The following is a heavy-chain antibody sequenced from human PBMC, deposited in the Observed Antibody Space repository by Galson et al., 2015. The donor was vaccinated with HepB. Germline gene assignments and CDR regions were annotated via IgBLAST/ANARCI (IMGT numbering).Heavy chain of an antibody. CDR1: GFSVNDNN. CDR2: VHGNGNI. Sequence: SLRLSCAASGFSVNDNNMCWVRQAPGKGLEWVSVVHGNGNIYYADSVKGRFSTSRDIRMNTLSLHMKSLRAEDTAMYYCASFGGSHIGGWGQGTLVTVSS. J-gene: IGHJ4*02. V-gene: IGHV3-53*01. D-gene: IGHD3-16*01. CDR3: ASFGGSHIGG.